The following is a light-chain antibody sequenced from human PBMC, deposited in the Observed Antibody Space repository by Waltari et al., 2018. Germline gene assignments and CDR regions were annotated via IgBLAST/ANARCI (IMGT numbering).Light chain of an antibody. V-gene: IGKV3-11*01. J-gene: IGKJ2*01. CDR2: DAS. CDR1: QSVGSY. Sequence: EIVLTQSPATLSLSPGDTATLSCRASQSVGSYLAWYQQKPGQPPRLLIYDASNRATGVPARCRGSGSGTDFTLTISSREAEEFAVYYCQQRSNWTPHTFGQGARLEIK. CDR3: QQRSNWTPHT.